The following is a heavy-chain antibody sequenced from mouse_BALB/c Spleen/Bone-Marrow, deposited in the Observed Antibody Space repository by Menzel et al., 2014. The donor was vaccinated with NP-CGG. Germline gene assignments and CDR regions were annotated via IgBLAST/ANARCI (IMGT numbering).Heavy chain of an antibody. Sequence: EVKLMESGGDLVKPGGSLKLSCAASGFTFSTYGMSWVRQTPDKRLEWVGAISNGGIYTYYPDTVKGRFTISRDNAKNTLYLQMSSLKSEDTAMYYCVRPYDYGTWFAYWGQGTLVTVSA. V-gene: IGHV5-6*01. CDR2: ISNGGIYT. CDR1: GFTFSTYG. D-gene: IGHD2-4*01. J-gene: IGHJ3*01. CDR3: VRPYDYGTWFAY.